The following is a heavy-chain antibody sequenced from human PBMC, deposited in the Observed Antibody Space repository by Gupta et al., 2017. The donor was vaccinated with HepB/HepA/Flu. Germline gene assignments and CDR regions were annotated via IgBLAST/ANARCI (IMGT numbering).Heavy chain of an antibody. J-gene: IGHJ6*02. Sequence: QVQLVQSGAEVKKPGSSVKASCKASGGTFSSYAISWVRQAPGQGLEWMGRIIPILGIANYAQKFQGRVTITADKSTSTAYMELSSLRSEDTAVYYCARVEVDYYDSSGSNYYYGMDVWGQGTTVTVSS. CDR3: ARVEVDYYDSSGSNYYYGMDV. CDR1: GGTFSSYA. D-gene: IGHD3-22*01. V-gene: IGHV1-69*04. CDR2: IIPILGIA.